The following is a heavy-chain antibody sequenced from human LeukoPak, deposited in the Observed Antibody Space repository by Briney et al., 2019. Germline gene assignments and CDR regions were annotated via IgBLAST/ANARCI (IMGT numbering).Heavy chain of an antibody. CDR3: ARSPYSSSWYADY. J-gene: IGHJ4*02. CDR1: GGSLSSSSYY. CDR2: IYYSGST. Sequence: SETLSLTCTVSGGSLSSSSYYWGWIRQPPGKGLEWIGSIYYSGSTYYNPSLKRRVTISVDTSKNQFSLKLSSVTAADTAVYYCARSPYSSSWYADYWGQGTLVTVSS. D-gene: IGHD6-13*01. V-gene: IGHV4-39*01.